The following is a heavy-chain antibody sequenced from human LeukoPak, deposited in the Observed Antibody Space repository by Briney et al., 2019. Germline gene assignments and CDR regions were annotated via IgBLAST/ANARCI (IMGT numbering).Heavy chain of an antibody. V-gene: IGHV4-34*01. D-gene: IGHD3-22*01. Sequence: SETLSLTCAVYGGSFSGYYWSWIRQPPGKGLEWIGEINHSGSTNYNPSLKSRVTISVDTSKTQFSLKLSSVTAADTAVYYCARGHPRSTYYYDSSGRGDYWGQGTLVTVSS. J-gene: IGHJ4*02. CDR2: INHSGST. CDR3: ARGHPRSTYYYDSSGRGDY. CDR1: GGSFSGYY.